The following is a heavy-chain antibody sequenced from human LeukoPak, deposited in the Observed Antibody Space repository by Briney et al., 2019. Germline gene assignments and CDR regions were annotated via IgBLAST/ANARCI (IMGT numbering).Heavy chain of an antibody. Sequence: GGSLRLSCAASGFTFSTFAMSWVRQAPGKGLEWVSGINWNGGSTGYADSVKGRFTISRDNAKNSLYLQMNSLRAEDTALYYCARGWWFGELLNWGQGTLVTVSS. CDR2: INWNGGST. V-gene: IGHV3-20*04. D-gene: IGHD3-10*01. CDR1: GFTFSTFA. CDR3: ARGWWFGELLN. J-gene: IGHJ4*02.